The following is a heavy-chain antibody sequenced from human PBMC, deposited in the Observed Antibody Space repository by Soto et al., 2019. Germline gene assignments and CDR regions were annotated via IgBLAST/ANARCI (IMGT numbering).Heavy chain of an antibody. V-gene: IGHV3-23*01. CDR2: ISGSGGST. CDR3: TSDPEAWELHGAFDI. D-gene: IGHD1-26*01. J-gene: IGHJ3*02. Sequence: GGSLRLSCAASGFTFSSYAMSWVRQAPGKGLEWVSAISGSGGSTYYADSVKGRFTISRDDSKSIAYLQMDSLKTEDTAVYYCTSDPEAWELHGAFDIWGQGTMVIVSS. CDR1: GFTFSSYA.